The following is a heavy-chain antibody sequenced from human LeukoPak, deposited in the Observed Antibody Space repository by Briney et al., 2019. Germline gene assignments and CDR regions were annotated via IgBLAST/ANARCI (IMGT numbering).Heavy chain of an antibody. CDR1: GYSLTSSW. J-gene: IGHJ4*02. D-gene: IGHD4-17*01. V-gene: IGHV5-10-1*01. Sequence: GESLKISCKGSGYSLTSSWISWVRQMPGKGLEWMGRIDPSDSYTNYSPSFQGHVTISADKSINTAYLQWSSLKASDTAMYYCALSRYGEATDYWGQGTLVTVSS. CDR2: IDPSDSYT. CDR3: ALSRYGEATDY.